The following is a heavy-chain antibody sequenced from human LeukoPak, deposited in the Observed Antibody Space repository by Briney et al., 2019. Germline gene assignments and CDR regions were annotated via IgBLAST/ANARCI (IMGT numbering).Heavy chain of an antibody. CDR1: GGSISSYY. CDR2: IYYSGST. CDR3: ARAAYTSSWAIDD. J-gene: IGHJ4*02. D-gene: IGHD6-13*01. V-gene: IGHV4-59*06. Sequence: PSETLSLTCTVSGGSISSYYWSWIRHHPGEGLEWIGYIYYSGSTYYNPSLRSRLTISMDTSKNQFSLKLSSVTVADTAVYYCARAAYTSSWAIDDWGQGTLVTVSS.